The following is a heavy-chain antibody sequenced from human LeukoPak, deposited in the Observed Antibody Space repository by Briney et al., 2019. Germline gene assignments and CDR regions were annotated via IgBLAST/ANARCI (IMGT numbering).Heavy chain of an antibody. J-gene: IGHJ4*02. CDR3: ARGRGYCSSTSRWSYFDY. CDR2: INHSGST. CDR1: GGSFSGYY. Sequence: SETLSLTCAVYGGSFSGYYWSWIRQPPGKGLEWIGEINHSGSTNYNPSLKSRVTISVDTSKNQFSLKLSSVTAADTAVYYCARGRGYCSSTSRWSYFDYWGQGTLVTVSS. D-gene: IGHD2-2*01. V-gene: IGHV4-34*01.